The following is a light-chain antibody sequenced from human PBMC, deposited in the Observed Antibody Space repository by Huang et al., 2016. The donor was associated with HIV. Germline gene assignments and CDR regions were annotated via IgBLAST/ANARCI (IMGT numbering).Light chain of an antibody. CDR2: LGS. Sequence: DIVMTQSPLSLPVIPGEPASISCRSNQSLLHSNGYNLLDWYLQKPGQSPELMFFLGSKRASGVPDRFSGSGSGTEFTLKISRVEAEDVGVYDCMQALQTPRATFGPGTRVDI. CDR3: MQALQTPRAT. CDR1: QSLLHSNGYNL. J-gene: IGKJ3*01. V-gene: IGKV2-28*01.